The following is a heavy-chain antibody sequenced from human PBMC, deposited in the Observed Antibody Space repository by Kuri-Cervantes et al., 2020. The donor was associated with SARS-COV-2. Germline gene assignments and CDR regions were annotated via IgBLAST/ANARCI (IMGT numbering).Heavy chain of an antibody. Sequence: GESLKISCAASGFTVSSNYMSWVRQAPGKGLEWVSVIYSGGSTYYADSVKGRFTISRDNSKNTLYLHIHSLRAEDTAVYYCAKDRPPGVVVPAATYFDYWGQGTLVTVSS. CDR3: AKDRPPGVVVPAATYFDY. J-gene: IGHJ4*02. V-gene: IGHV3-53*01. D-gene: IGHD2-2*01. CDR2: IYSGGST. CDR1: GFTVSSNY.